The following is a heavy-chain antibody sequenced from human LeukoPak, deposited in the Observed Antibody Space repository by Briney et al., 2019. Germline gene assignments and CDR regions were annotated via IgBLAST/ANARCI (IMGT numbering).Heavy chain of an antibody. D-gene: IGHD2-21*02. V-gene: IGHV4-4*07. J-gene: IGHJ6*03. Sequence: PSETLPLTCTVSGGSISSYYWSWIRQPAGKGLEWIGRIHTSGSTNYNPSLKSRVTMSVDTSKNQFSLKLRSVTAADTAVYYCARIKCGGDCRGYYYYFYMDVWGKGTTVTVSS. CDR3: ARIKCGGDCRGYYYYFYMDV. CDR2: IHTSGST. CDR1: GGSISSYY.